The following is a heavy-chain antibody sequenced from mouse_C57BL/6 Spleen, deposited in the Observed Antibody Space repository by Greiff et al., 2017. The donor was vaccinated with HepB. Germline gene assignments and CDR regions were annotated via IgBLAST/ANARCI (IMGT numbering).Heavy chain of an antibody. CDR3: ARTVYFDY. Sequence: QVQLQQSGAELVRPGTSVKVSCKASGYAFTNYLIEWVKQRPGQGLEWIGVINPGSGGTNYNEKFKGKATLTADKSSSTAYMQLSSLTSEDSAVYFGARTVYFDYWGQGTTLTVSS. CDR2: INPGSGGT. D-gene: IGHD1-1*01. CDR1: GYAFTNYL. J-gene: IGHJ2*01. V-gene: IGHV1-54*01.